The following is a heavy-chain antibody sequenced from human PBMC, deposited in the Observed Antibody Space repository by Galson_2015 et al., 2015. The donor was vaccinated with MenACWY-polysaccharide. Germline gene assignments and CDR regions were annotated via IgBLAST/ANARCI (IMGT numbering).Heavy chain of an antibody. CDR1: GGSITSHF. CDR2: MSYSGFT. D-gene: IGHD3-16*01. Sequence: SETLSLTCTVSGGSITSHFWTWIRQPPGKGLEWIGYMSYSGFTKYNPSLWSRVSTSVDTSKNQFSLRLYSVTGADTAVYYCARIETWGGSFGWFGPWGQGTLVTVSS. CDR3: ARIETWGGSFGWFGP. V-gene: IGHV4-59*11. J-gene: IGHJ5*02.